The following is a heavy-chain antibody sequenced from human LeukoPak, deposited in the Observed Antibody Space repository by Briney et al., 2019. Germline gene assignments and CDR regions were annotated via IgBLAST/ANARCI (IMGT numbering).Heavy chain of an antibody. CDR2: IKQDGSEK. CDR1: GFTISSYW. V-gene: IGHV3-7*01. J-gene: IGHJ5*02. CDR3: GRDRLIGGLDP. Sequence: GGSLRLSCAGSGFTISSYWMTWVRQAPGKGLEWVANIKQDGSEKYYVDSVKGRFTISRDNAKNSLYLQMNSLRAADTAVYYCGRDRLIGGLDPWGQGTLVTVSS. D-gene: IGHD3-3*01.